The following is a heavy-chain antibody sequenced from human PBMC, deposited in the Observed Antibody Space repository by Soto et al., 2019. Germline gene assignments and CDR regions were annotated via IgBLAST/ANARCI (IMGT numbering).Heavy chain of an antibody. V-gene: IGHV4-59*08. Sequence: SETLSLTCTVSGGSISSYYWSWIRQPPGKGLEWIGYIYYSGSTNYNPSLKSRVTISVDTSKNQFSLKLSSVTAADTAVYYCESHGPTVTIDYWGQGTLVTVSS. CDR1: GGSISSYY. J-gene: IGHJ4*02. CDR3: ESHGPTVTIDY. D-gene: IGHD4-17*01. CDR2: IYYSGST.